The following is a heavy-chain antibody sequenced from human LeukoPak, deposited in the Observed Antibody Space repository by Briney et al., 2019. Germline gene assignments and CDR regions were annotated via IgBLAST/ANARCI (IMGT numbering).Heavy chain of an antibody. CDR1: GGSISSYY. J-gene: IGHJ3*02. Sequence: SETLSLTCTVSGGSISSYYWSWIRQPPGKGLEWIGYFYNSGSTNCNPSLKSRVTISGDTSKNQFSLKLSSVTAADTAVYYCARNHGDNWNEYDAFDIWGQGTMVTVSS. D-gene: IGHD1-1*01. V-gene: IGHV4-59*01. CDR2: FYNSGST. CDR3: ARNHGDNWNEYDAFDI.